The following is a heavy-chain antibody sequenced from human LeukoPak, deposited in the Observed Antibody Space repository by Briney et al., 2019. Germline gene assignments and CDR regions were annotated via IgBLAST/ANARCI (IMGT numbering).Heavy chain of an antibody. CDR1: GYTFTSYD. D-gene: IGHD6-13*01. CDR3: ARAFRGYSRSWYTEDGY. CDR2: MNPNSGNT. J-gene: IGHJ4*02. Sequence: ASVKVSCKASGYTFTSYDINWVRQATGQGLEWMGWMNPNSGNTGYAQKFQGRVTMTRNTSISTAYMELSSLRSEDTAVYYCARAFRGYSRSWYTEDGYWGQGTLVTVSS. V-gene: IGHV1-8*01.